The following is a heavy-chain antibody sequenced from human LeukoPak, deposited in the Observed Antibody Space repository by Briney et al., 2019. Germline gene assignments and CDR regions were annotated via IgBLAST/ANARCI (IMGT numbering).Heavy chain of an antibody. CDR2: IYSSGST. CDR1: GESFSGYY. Sequence: SETLSLTCAVYGESFSGYYWSWIRQPPGKGLEWIGRIYSSGSTNYNPSHKSRVTISVDTSKNQFSLKLSSVTAADTAVYYCARGEGGGWYYSGLDAFDIWGQGTMVTVSS. CDR3: ARGEGGGWYYSGLDAFDI. J-gene: IGHJ3*02. V-gene: IGHV4-59*10. D-gene: IGHD6-19*01.